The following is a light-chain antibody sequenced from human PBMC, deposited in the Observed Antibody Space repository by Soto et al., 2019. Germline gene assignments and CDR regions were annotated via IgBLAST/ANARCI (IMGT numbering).Light chain of an antibody. J-gene: IGKJ1*01. Sequence: EIVLTQSPGTLSLSPGEGATLSCRASQSVSSSYIAWYQQKPGQAPRVLIYDASNRATGIPDRLSGSGSGTDFTLTISRLEPEDFAVYYCQQYGSSGTFGQGTKVDI. CDR3: QQYGSSGT. V-gene: IGKV3-20*01. CDR2: DAS. CDR1: QSVSSSY.